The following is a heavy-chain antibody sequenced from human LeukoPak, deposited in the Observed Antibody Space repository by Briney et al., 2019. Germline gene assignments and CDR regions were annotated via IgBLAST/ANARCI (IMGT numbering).Heavy chain of an antibody. D-gene: IGHD3-22*01. J-gene: IGHJ4*02. CDR1: GYTFTSYG. CDR3: ARDHLFTYYYDSSGYSGY. CDR2: ISAYNGNT. V-gene: IGHV1-18*01. Sequence: ASVKVSCKASGYTFTSYGISWVRQAPGQGLEWMGWISAYNGNTNYAQKLQGRVTMTTDTSTSTAYMELRSLRSDDTAVYYCARDHLFTYYYDSSGYSGYWGQGTLVAVSS.